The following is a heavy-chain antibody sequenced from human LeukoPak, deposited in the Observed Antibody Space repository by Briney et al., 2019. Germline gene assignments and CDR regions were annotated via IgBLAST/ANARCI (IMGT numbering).Heavy chain of an antibody. V-gene: IGHV4-34*01. D-gene: IGHD2-15*01. CDR3: ATGDGYCDGGTCYSYFDY. Sequence: SESLSLTCAVYGGSFSGYYWSWIRQPPGKGLEWIGEINHSGSTNYNPSLKSRVTISVDTSKNQFSLKLSSVTAADTAVYYCATGDGYCDGGTCYSYFDYWGQGTLVTVSS. CDR1: GGSFSGYY. J-gene: IGHJ4*02. CDR2: INHSGST.